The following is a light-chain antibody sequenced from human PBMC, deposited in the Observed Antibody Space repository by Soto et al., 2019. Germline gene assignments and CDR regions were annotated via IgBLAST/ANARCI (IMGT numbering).Light chain of an antibody. V-gene: IGKV3-11*01. CDR3: KQRTNWLT. CDR2: DAS. CDR1: QSVSSN. Sequence: EIVLTQSPATLSLSPGERATLSSRTSQSVSSNNLAWYQQKPGQAPRLLIYDASNSANGIPSSFSGSGSGTDFTLTISSLATEDCAVYYCKQRTNWLTFGAGTTVEIK. J-gene: IGKJ4*01.